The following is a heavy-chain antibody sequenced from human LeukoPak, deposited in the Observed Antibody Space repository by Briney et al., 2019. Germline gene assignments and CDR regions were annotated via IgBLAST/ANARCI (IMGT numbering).Heavy chain of an antibody. CDR2: ISSTSSHI. Sequence: QPGGSLRLSCAASGFTFSSYSMNWVRQAPGKGLEWVSYISSTSSHIFYADSVKGRFTISRDNAKNSLFLQMNSLRAEDTAVYYCARRDVTIFGVADDSWGQGTLVTVSS. CDR1: GFTFSSYS. V-gene: IGHV3-48*01. D-gene: IGHD3-3*01. CDR3: ARRDVTIFGVADDS. J-gene: IGHJ4*02.